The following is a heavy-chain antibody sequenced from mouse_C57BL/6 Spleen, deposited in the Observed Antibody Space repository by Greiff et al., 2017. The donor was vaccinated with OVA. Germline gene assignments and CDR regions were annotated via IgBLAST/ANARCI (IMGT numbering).Heavy chain of an antibody. CDR3: ARDYDYDERVWYFDV. Sequence: VQLQQSGAELVRPGASVKLSCKASGYTFTDYYINWVKQRPGQGLEWIARIYPGSGNTYYNEKFKGKATLTAEKSSSTAYMQLSSLTSEDSAVYFCARDYDYDERVWYFDVWGTGTTVTVSS. V-gene: IGHV1-76*01. J-gene: IGHJ1*03. D-gene: IGHD2-4*01. CDR2: IYPGSGNT. CDR1: GYTFTDYY.